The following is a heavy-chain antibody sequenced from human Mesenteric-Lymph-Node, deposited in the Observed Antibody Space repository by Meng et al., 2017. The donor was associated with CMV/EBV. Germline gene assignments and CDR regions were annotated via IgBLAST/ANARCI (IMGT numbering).Heavy chain of an antibody. J-gene: IGHJ4*02. CDR1: GGSVSSDSDY. CDR2: IHYSGST. D-gene: IGHD3-10*01. V-gene: IGHV4-61*01. CDR3: ATSPGYPREFGY. Sequence: TVAGGSVSSDSDYWSWIRQPPGKGLESIGFIHYSGSTNYNPSLMSRVTISVDTSKNQFSLKLSSVTAADTAVYYCATSPGYPREFGYWGQGTLVTVSS.